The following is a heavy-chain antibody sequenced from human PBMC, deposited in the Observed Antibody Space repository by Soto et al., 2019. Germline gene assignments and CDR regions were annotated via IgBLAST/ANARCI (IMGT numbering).Heavy chain of an antibody. J-gene: IGHJ6*01. Sequence: SETLSLTCTVSGGSISGYYWSWIGQPPGKGLEWIGYIYYSGSTNYNPSLKSRVTISVDTSKNQFSLKLSSVTAADTAVYYCARAGASDYQCNYGMEVWDPGTTLTVST. CDR3: ARAGASDYQCNYGMEV. CDR2: IYYSGST. D-gene: IGHD4-17*01. V-gene: IGHV4-59*01. CDR1: GGSISGYY.